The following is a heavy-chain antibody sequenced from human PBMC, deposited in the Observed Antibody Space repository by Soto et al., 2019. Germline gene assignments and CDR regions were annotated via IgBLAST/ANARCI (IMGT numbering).Heavy chain of an antibody. J-gene: IGHJ4*02. V-gene: IGHV4-59*01. CDR1: GGSTTSDY. Sequence: QVQLQESGPGLVKASETLSLTCTVSGGSTTSDYWRWIRQPPGKGLEWLGYIFHSLGAKYNPSLESRGTISLDTSKNQLSLSLRSVTAADTAVYFCVRDLNGSGDYWGQGTLVTVSS. D-gene: IGHD3-10*01. CDR2: IFHSLGA. CDR3: VRDLNGSGDY.